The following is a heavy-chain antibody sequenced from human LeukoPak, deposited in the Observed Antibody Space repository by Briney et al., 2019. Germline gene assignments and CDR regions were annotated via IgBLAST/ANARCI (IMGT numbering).Heavy chain of an antibody. Sequence: PSETLSLTCSVSGGSISGYYWSWIRQPPGKGPEWIGYIYYSGSTNYNPSLKSRVTISVDTSKNQFSLKLTSLTAADTAVYYCARAAAASPHYYYGMDVWGKGTTVTVSS. CDR2: IYYSGST. V-gene: IGHV4-59*01. CDR1: GGSISGYY. CDR3: ARAAAASPHYYYGMDV. D-gene: IGHD6-6*01. J-gene: IGHJ6*04.